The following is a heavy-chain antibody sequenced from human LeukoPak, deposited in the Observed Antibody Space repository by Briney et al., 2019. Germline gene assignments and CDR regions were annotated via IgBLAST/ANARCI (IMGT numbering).Heavy chain of an antibody. CDR1: RFTLSTYG. CDR3: AKRLEPMMARGYGRLDY. J-gene: IGHJ4*02. Sequence: GGSLRLSSVERRFTLSTYGAYCGSQAPGKGLEWVAFIRYDGSNKYYADSLKGRFTISRDNSNNTLYLQMNSLIAEDTAVYYCAKRLEPMMARGYGRLDYWGQGTLVTVSS. CDR2: IRYDGSNK. D-gene: IGHD5-24*01. V-gene: IGHV3-30*02.